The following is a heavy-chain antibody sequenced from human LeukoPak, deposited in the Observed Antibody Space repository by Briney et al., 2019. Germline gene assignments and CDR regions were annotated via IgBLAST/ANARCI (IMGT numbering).Heavy chain of an antibody. D-gene: IGHD2-15*01. J-gene: IGHJ4*02. CDR1: GFTVSSNY. CDR3: ATYRQSGGVDY. Sequence: PGGSLRLSCAASGFTVSSNYMSWVRQAPGKGLDWVSTVNSGSGGSTWNADSVKGRFTISRDNPKNTLYLQMNSLGAEDTAIYYCATYRQSGGVDYWGQGTLVTVSS. CDR2: VNSGSGGST. V-gene: IGHV3-23*01.